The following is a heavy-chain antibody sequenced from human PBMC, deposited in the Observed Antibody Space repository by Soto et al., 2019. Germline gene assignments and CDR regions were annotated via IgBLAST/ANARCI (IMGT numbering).Heavy chain of an antibody. CDR1: GCSVSSKY. CDR3: TRDDVHFNGDRYYGVPMDV. Sequence: EVQLVESGGDLVQPGGSLRLSCAASGCSVSSKYMSWVRQAPGKGLEWVPLLQSGGTTYYAGSVKGRFTICRDYSENSLFLQMNSLRVEDTAVYYCTRDDVHFNGDRYYGVPMDVWGKGTTVAVSA. J-gene: IGHJ6*04. V-gene: IGHV3-66*01. CDR2: LQSGGTT. D-gene: IGHD2-8*01.